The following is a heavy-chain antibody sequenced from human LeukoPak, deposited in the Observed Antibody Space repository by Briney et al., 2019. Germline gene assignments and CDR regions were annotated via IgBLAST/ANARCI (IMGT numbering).Heavy chain of an antibody. V-gene: IGHV3-30-3*01. CDR1: GFTLSSYA. Sequence: GGSLRLSCAASGFTLSSYAMHWVRQAPGKGLEWVAVISYDGSNKYYADSVKGRFTISRDNSKNTLYLQMNSLRAEDTAVYYCARTRGVRQSSSSDYWGQGTLVTVSS. CDR2: ISYDGSNK. D-gene: IGHD6-13*01. J-gene: IGHJ4*02. CDR3: ARTRGVRQSSSSDY.